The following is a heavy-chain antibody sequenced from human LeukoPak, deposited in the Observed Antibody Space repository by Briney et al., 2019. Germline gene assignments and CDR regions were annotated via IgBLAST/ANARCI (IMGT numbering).Heavy chain of an antibody. J-gene: IGHJ4*02. CDR1: GFIFSSYG. Sequence: GGSLRLSCAASGFIFSSYGMSWVRQAPGKGLEWVSFMSGSGDSTYYADSVKGRFTISRDNSKNTLYLQINSLRAEDTAVYYCAKGRVRQFDPFDYWGQGTLVTVSS. CDR3: AKGRVRQFDPFDY. D-gene: IGHD1-1*01. CDR2: MSGSGDST. V-gene: IGHV3-23*01.